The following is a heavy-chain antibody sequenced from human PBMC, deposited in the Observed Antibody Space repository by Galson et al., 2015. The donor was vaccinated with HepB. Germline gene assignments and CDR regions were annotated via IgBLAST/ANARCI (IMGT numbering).Heavy chain of an antibody. CDR1: GYTFTGYY. CDR2: INPNSGGT. D-gene: IGHD3-16*02. CDR3: AVIGGSWDYYYGMDV. V-gene: IGHV1-2*06. J-gene: IGHJ6*02. Sequence: SCKASGYTFTGYYMHWVRQAPGQGLEWMGRINPNSGGTNYAQKFQGRVTMTRGTSISTAYMELSRLRSDDTAVYYCAVIGGSWDYYYGMDVWGQGTTVTVSS.